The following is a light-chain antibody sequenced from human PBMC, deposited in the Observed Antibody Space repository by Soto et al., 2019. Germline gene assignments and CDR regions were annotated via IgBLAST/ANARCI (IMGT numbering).Light chain of an antibody. V-gene: IGLV3-21*04. Sequence: SYELTQPPSVSVAPGKTARITCGGNNIGSKSVHWYQQKPGQAPVLVIYYDSDRPSGIPERFPGSNSGNTATLTISRVEAGDEADYYCQVWDSSSDHPVVFGGGTKLNVL. CDR3: QVWDSSSDHPVV. CDR2: YDS. CDR1: NIGSKS. J-gene: IGLJ2*01.